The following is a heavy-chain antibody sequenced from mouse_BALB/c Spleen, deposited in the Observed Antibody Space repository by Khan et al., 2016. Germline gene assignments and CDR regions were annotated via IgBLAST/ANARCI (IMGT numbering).Heavy chain of an antibody. V-gene: IGHV9-3*02. CDR2: INTNTGEP. J-gene: IGHJ3*01. D-gene: IGHD1-1*01. CDR1: GYTFTNYG. CDR3: AEEYYGSNWFAY. Sequence: QIQLVQSGPELKKPGETVKISCKASGYTFTNYGMNWVKQAPGKGLKWMGWINTNTGEPTYAEEFKGRFAFSLETSASTAYLRINNLKNEDTASYFCAEEYYGSNWFAYWGQGTLVTVSA.